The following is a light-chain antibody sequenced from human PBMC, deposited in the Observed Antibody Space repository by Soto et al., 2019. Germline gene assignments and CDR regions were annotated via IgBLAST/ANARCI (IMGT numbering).Light chain of an antibody. CDR2: GAS. CDR3: QQRNNWPPIT. V-gene: IGKV3-15*01. Sequence: EVVMTQSPATLSVSPGERAPLSCRARESVSSNLAWYQQRPGQAPRLVIYGASTRATGIPARFSGSGSGTDFTLTIDNLEPEDFAIYYCQQRNNWPPITFGQGTRLEIK. J-gene: IGKJ5*01. CDR1: ESVSSN.